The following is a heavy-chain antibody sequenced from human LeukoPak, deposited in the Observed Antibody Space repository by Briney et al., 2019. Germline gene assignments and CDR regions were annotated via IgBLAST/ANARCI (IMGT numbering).Heavy chain of an antibody. CDR3: ARGASGSYYDYYYYYMDV. CDR2: ISAYNGNT. D-gene: IGHD1-26*01. V-gene: IGHV1-18*01. Sequence: PSASVKVSCKASGYTFTSYGISWVRQAPGQGLEWMGWISAYNGNTNYAQKLQGRVTMTTDTSTSTAYMELRSLRSDDTAVYYCARGASGSYYDYYYYYMDVWGKGTTVTVSS. CDR1: GYTFTSYG. J-gene: IGHJ6*03.